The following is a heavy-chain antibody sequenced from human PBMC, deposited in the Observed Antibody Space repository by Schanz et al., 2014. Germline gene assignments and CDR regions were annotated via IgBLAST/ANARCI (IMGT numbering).Heavy chain of an antibody. V-gene: IGHV3-48*01. CDR1: GLIFSTYT. J-gene: IGHJ3*01. Sequence: EVQLVESGGGLVRPGGSLRLSCTTSGLIFSTYTLNWVRQAPGKGLEWISYISFSGNTIYYADSVKGRFTISRDNAKNAVFLQMNRLRAEDTALYYCTKGLLPVRALADVFDVWGQGTMVTVSP. CDR2: ISFSGNTI. D-gene: IGHD2-21*01. CDR3: TKGLLPVRALADVFDV.